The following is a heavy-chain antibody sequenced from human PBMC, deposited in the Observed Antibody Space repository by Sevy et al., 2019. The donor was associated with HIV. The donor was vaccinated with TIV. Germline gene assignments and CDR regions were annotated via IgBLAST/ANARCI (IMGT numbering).Heavy chain of an antibody. Sequence: GGSLRLSCAASGFTFSSYSMNWVRQAPGKELEWVSSISSSSSYIYYADSVKGRFTISRDNAKNSLYLQMNSLRAEDTAVYCCARGLERYCSGGSCYFLPYFDHWGQGTLVTVSS. CDR2: ISSSSSYI. D-gene: IGHD2-15*01. CDR1: GFTFSSYS. V-gene: IGHV3-21*01. J-gene: IGHJ4*02. CDR3: ARGLERYCSGGSCYFLPYFDH.